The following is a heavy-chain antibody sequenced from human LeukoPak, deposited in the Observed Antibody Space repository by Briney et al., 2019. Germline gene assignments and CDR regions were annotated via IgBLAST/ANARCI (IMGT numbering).Heavy chain of an antibody. CDR2: INPNSGGT. J-gene: IGHJ4*02. Sequence: ASVKVSCKASGYTFTGYYMHWVRQARGQGLEWMGWINPNSGGTNYAQRFQGRVTMTRDTSISTAYMELSRLGSDDTAVYYCARVYYYDSSGYPSYSFDYWGQGTLVTVSS. CDR1: GYTFTGYY. CDR3: ARVYYYDSSGYPSYSFDY. V-gene: IGHV1-2*02. D-gene: IGHD3-22*01.